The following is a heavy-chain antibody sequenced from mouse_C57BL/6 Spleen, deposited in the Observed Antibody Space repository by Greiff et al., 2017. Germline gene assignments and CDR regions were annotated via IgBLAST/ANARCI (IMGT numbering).Heavy chain of an antibody. J-gene: IGHJ2*01. V-gene: IGHV1-20*01. Sequence: VQLKESGPELVKPGDSVKISCKASGYSFTGYFMNWVMQSHGKSLEWIGRINPYNGDTFYNQKFKGKATLTVDKSSSTAHMELRSLTSEDSAVYYCAREGGYYGNYVDYWGQGTTLTVSS. D-gene: IGHD2-1*01. CDR3: AREGGYYGNYVDY. CDR2: INPYNGDT. CDR1: GYSFTGYF.